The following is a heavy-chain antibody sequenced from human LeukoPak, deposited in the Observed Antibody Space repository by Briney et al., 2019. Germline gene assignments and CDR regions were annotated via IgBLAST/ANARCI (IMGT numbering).Heavy chain of an antibody. Sequence: GGSLRLSCAASGFTFSSYSMNWVRQAPGKGLEWVSSISKSSSYIYYADSVKGRFTISRDNAKNSLYLQMNSLRAEDTAVYYCARAGGYYYDSSGYVGYWGQGTLVTVSS. D-gene: IGHD3-22*01. CDR3: ARAGGYYYDSSGYVGY. V-gene: IGHV3-21*01. J-gene: IGHJ4*02. CDR2: ISKSSSYI. CDR1: GFTFSSYS.